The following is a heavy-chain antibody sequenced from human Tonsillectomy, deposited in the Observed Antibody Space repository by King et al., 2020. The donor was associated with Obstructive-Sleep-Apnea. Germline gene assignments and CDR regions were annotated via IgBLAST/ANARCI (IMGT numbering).Heavy chain of an antibody. V-gene: IGHV3-11*01. J-gene: IGHJ3*02. Sequence: VQLVESGGGLVKPGGSLRLSCAASGFTFSDYYMSWIRQAPGKGLGGVSYIGGVGITIYYADPVKGRFTISRDNAKNSLYRQMNSLRAEDTAVYYCASSFSGGGPFDIWGQGTMVTVSS. CDR3: ASSFSGGGPFDI. CDR1: GFTFSDYY. CDR2: IGGVGITI. D-gene: IGHD3-10*01.